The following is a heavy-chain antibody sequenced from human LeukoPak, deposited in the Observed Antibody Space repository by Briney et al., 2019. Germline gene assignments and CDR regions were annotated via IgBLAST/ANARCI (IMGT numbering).Heavy chain of an antibody. CDR3: ARANRRVDIVATRGGPFDY. Sequence: VKVSCKXSGYTFTGYYMHWVRQAPGQGLEWMGWINPNSGGTNYAQKFQGRVTMTRDTSIITAYMELSRLRSDDTAVYYCARANRRVDIVATRGGPFDYWGQGTLVTVSS. V-gene: IGHV1-2*02. J-gene: IGHJ4*02. CDR2: INPNSGGT. CDR1: GYTFTGYY. D-gene: IGHD5-12*01.